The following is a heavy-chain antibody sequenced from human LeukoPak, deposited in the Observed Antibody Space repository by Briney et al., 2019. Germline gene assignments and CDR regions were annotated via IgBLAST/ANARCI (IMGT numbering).Heavy chain of an antibody. V-gene: IGHV3-23*01. J-gene: IGHJ6*03. D-gene: IGHD3-10*01. CDR1: GFTFRSYA. Sequence: PGGSLRLSCAAYGFTFRSYAMRWVCQAPGGGREWGSAIRGSGGSTYYADSVKGRFTISRDNSKNTLYLQMNSLRAEDTAVYYCAKEGLLLWFGEPRDYMDVWGKGTTVTVSS. CDR2: IRGSGGST. CDR3: AKEGLLLWFGEPRDYMDV.